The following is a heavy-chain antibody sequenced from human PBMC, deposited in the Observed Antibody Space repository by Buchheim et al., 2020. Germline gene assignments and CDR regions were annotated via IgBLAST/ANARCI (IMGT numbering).Heavy chain of an antibody. CDR2: ISYDGSNK. Sequence: QVQLVESGGGVVQPGRSLRLSCAASGFTFSSYGMHWVRQAPGKGLEWVAVISYDGSNKYYADSVKGRFTISRDNSKNTRYLQMNSLGAEDTAVYYCAKESYDYGGTIGYWSQGTL. D-gene: IGHD4-23*01. V-gene: IGHV3-30*18. J-gene: IGHJ4*02. CDR1: GFTFSSYG. CDR3: AKESYDYGGTIGY.